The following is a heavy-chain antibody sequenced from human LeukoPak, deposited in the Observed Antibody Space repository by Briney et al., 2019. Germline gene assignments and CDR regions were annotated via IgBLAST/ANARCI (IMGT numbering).Heavy chain of an antibody. CDR1: GGSMSKYY. CDR3: ARGRAAAGSPLEY. J-gene: IGHJ4*02. CDR2: IYYTGST. V-gene: IGHV4-59*01. D-gene: IGHD6-13*01. Sequence: SETLSLTCAVSGGSMSKYYWSWIRQPPGKGLEWIGYIYYTGSTNYNPSLRSRVTISVDTSKNQFSLKMSSLTAADTAVYYCARGRAAAGSPLEYWGQGTLVTVSS.